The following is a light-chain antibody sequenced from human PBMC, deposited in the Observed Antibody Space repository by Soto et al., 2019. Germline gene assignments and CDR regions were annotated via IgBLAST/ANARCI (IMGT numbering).Light chain of an antibody. CDR1: SSDVGLYDY. V-gene: IGLV2-14*01. CDR2: AVS. CDR3: SSYTSDSSYV. Sequence: QSALTQXASVSGSPGQSITISCTGTSSDVGLYDYVSWYQQHPGKAPQLMIYAVSNRPSGVSNRFSASKSGNTASLFISGLQAEDEADYYCSSYTSDSSYVFGSGTKVTVL. J-gene: IGLJ1*01.